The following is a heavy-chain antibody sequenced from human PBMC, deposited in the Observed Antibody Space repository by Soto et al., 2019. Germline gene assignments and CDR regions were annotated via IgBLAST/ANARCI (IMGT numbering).Heavy chain of an antibody. Sequence: SETLSLTCAVSGYSISSGYYWGWIRQPPGKGLEWIGSIYHSGGTYYNPSLKSRVTISVDTSKNQFSLKLSSVTAADTAVYYCAREVVVPAAIGWFDPWGQGTLVTVSS. D-gene: IGHD2-2*01. CDR1: GYSISSGYY. J-gene: IGHJ5*02. CDR2: IYHSGGT. CDR3: AREVVVPAAIGWFDP. V-gene: IGHV4-38-2*02.